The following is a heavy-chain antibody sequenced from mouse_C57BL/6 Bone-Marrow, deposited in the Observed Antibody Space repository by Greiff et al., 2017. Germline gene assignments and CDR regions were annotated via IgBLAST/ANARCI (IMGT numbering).Heavy chain of an antibody. J-gene: IGHJ2*01. D-gene: IGHD2-2*01. CDR3: ASDGYGGY. Sequence: EVQRVESGGDLVKPGGSLKLSCAASGFTFSSYGMSWVRPTPDKRLEWVATISSGGSYTYYPDSVKGRFTISRDNAKNTLYLQMSSLKSADTAMYYCASDGYGGYWGQGTTLTVSS. V-gene: IGHV5-6*01. CDR1: GFTFSSYG. CDR2: ISSGGSYT.